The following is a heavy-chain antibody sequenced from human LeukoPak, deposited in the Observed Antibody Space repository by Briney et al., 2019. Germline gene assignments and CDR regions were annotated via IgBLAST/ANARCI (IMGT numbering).Heavy chain of an antibody. CDR3: ARDRLGGHDASDI. V-gene: IGHV3-11*01. Sequence: GGSLRLSCAASGFTFSDYYMSLIRQAPGKGLEWVSYISGSGSTMYYADSVKGRFTISRDNAKNSLYLQVNSLRAEDTAVYFCARDRLGGHDASDIWGQGTTVTVSS. CDR2: ISGSGSTM. D-gene: IGHD3-16*01. CDR1: GFTFSDYY. J-gene: IGHJ3*02.